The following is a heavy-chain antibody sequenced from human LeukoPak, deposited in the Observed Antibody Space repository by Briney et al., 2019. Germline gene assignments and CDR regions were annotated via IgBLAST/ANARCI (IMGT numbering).Heavy chain of an antibody. CDR3: ARALGIAAAGYALLTDY. Sequence: GASVKVSCKASGYTFTSYYMHWVRQAPGQGLGWMGIVKPSGGSTSYAQKFQGRVTITADKSTSTAYMELSSLRSEDTAVYYCARALGIAAAGYALLTDYWGQGTLVTVSS. V-gene: IGHV1-46*01. J-gene: IGHJ4*02. CDR2: VKPSGGST. D-gene: IGHD6-13*01. CDR1: GYTFTSYY.